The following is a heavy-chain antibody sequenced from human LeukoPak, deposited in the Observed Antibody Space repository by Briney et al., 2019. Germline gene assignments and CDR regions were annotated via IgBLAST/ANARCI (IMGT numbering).Heavy chain of an antibody. J-gene: IGHJ4*02. V-gene: IGHV4-34*01. CDR2: IYYSGST. D-gene: IGHD3-10*01. CDR3: ARVSGGYYYDS. Sequence: SETLSLTCAVYGGSFSGYYWSWIRQPPGKGLEWIGSIYYSGSTYYNPSLKSRVTISVDTSKNQFSLKLSSVTAADTAVYYCARVSGGYYYDSWGQGTLVTVSS. CDR1: GGSFSGYY.